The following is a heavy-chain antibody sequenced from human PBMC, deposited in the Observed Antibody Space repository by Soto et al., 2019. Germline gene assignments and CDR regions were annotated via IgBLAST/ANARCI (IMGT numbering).Heavy chain of an antibody. CDR1: GYTFTSYY. CDR3: ARDSSSWSLDEDNFDY. D-gene: IGHD6-13*01. CDR2: INPSGGST. V-gene: IGHV1-46*01. J-gene: IGHJ4*02. Sequence: GASVKVSCKASGYTFTSYYMHWVRQAPGQGLEWMGIINPSGGSTSYAQKFQGRVTMTRDTSTSTVYMELSSPRSEDTAVYYCARDSSSWSLDEDNFDYWGQGTLVTVSS.